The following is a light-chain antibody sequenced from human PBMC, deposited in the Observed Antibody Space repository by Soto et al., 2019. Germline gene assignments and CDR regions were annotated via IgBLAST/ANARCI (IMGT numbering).Light chain of an antibody. CDR2: AAS. Sequence: DIQLTQSPSFLSASVGDRVTITCRTSQDIRCYLAWYQQKPGKAPQLLTSAASTVQNGVPSGFSGSGSGTDFPLTISSLQPEDFATYYCQQIKSYPLSFGGGTKVEI. V-gene: IGKV1-9*01. J-gene: IGKJ4*01. CDR3: QQIKSYPLS. CDR1: QDIRCY.